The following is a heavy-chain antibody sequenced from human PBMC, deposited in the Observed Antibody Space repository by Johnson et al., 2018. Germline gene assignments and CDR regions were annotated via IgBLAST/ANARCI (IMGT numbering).Heavy chain of an antibody. D-gene: IGHD2-2*01. CDR3: ARGTLCSSTSCYPRGGYFQH. CDR2: INHSGST. Sequence: QVQLQQWGAGLLKPSETXSLTCAVYGGSFSGYYWSWIRQPPGKGLEWIGEINHSGSTNYNPPLKSRVTISVDTSKNQFSLKLSSVTAADTAVYYCARGTLCSSTSCYPRGGYFQHWGQGTLVTVSS. V-gene: IGHV4-34*01. J-gene: IGHJ1*01. CDR1: GGSFSGYY.